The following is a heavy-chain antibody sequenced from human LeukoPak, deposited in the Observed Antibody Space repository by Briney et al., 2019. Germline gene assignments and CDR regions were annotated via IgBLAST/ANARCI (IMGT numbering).Heavy chain of an antibody. Sequence: SVKVSCKASGGTFSSYAISWVRQAPGQGLEWMGRIIPILGIANYAQKFQDRVTITADKSTCTAYMELSSLRSEDTAVYYCARHYGSGSYDYFDYWGQGTLVTVPS. CDR1: GGTFSSYA. D-gene: IGHD3-10*01. J-gene: IGHJ4*02. CDR2: IIPILGIA. V-gene: IGHV1-69*04. CDR3: ARHYGSGSYDYFDY.